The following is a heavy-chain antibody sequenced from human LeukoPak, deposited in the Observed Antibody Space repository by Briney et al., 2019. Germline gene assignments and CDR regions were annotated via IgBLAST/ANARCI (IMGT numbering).Heavy chain of an antibody. V-gene: IGHV1-8*01. Sequence: ASVKVSCKASGYTFTSYDINWVRQATGQGLEWMGWMNPNSGNTGYAQKFQGRVTMTRNTSISTAYMELSSLRSEDTAVYYCARGMLDFWSGYYPPDPPYMGVWGKGTTVTVSS. D-gene: IGHD3-3*01. CDR1: GYTFTSYD. CDR3: ARGMLDFWSGYYPPDPPYMGV. J-gene: IGHJ6*03. CDR2: MNPNSGNT.